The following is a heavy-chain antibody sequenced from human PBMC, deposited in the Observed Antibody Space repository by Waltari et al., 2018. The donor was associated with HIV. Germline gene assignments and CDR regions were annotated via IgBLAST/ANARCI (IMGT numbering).Heavy chain of an antibody. D-gene: IGHD3-22*01. CDR2: IDYSGST. J-gene: IGHJ6*02. CDR3: ARHPYDSSGYYYYYYGMDV. V-gene: IGHV4-39*01. CDR1: GGSISSRSYY. Sequence: QLQLQESGPGLVKPSETLSLPCTVSGGSISSRSYYWGWLRRPPGKGLEWIGSIDYSGSTYYNPSLKSRVTISVDTSKNQFSLKLSSVTAADTAVYYCARHPYDSSGYYYYYYGMDVWGQGTTVTVSS.